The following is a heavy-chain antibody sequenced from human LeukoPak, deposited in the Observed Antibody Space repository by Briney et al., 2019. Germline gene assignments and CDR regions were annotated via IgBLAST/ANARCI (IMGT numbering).Heavy chain of an antibody. CDR1: GFTFSSYS. CDR3: ARDRDAEWPLRILDY. J-gene: IGHJ4*02. CDR2: ISSSSSYI. V-gene: IGHV3-21*01. Sequence: GGSLRLSCAASGFTFSSYSMNWVRQAPGKGLEWVSSISSSSSYIYYADSVKGRFTISRDNSKNTLYLQMNSLRAEDTAVYYCARDRDAEWPLRILDYWGQGTLVTVSS. D-gene: IGHD3-3*01.